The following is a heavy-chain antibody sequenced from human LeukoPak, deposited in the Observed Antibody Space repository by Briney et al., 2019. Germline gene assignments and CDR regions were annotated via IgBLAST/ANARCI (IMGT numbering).Heavy chain of an antibody. V-gene: IGHV3-15*01. CDR2: IKSKTDGGTT. CDR3: TTGIQKLLWFGDFFYDHENGYYYYGMDI. Sequence: GGSLRLSCAASGFTFSNAWMSWVRQAPGKGLEWVGRIKSKTDGGTTDYAAPVKGRFTISRDDSKNTLYLQMNSLKTEDTAVYYCTTGIQKLLWFGDFFYDHENGYYYYGMDIWGQGTTVTVSS. J-gene: IGHJ6*02. D-gene: IGHD3-10*01. CDR1: GFTFSNAW.